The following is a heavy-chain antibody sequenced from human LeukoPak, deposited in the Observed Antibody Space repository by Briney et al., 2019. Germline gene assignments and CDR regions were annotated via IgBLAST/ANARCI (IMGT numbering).Heavy chain of an antibody. Sequence: GESLKISCKGSGYSFNTYWIAWVRQMPGKGLEVMGIVYPGDSDTRYSPSFQGQVTISVDKSISTAYLQWSSLQASDTAMYYCARQDSSGLQSFDYWGQGTLVTVSS. CDR3: ARQDSSGLQSFDY. J-gene: IGHJ4*02. CDR1: GYSFNTYW. CDR2: VYPGDSDT. D-gene: IGHD3-22*01. V-gene: IGHV5-51*01.